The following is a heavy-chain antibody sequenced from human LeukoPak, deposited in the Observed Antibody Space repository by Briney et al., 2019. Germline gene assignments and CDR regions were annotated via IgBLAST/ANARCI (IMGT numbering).Heavy chain of an antibody. Sequence: GGSLRLSCAASGFTFSSYAMSWVRQAPGKGLEWVSAISGSGGSTYYADSVKGRFTISRDNSKNTLYLQMNSLRAEDTAVYYCSKDRYSRGWCNLASWGREPLVPAPS. V-gene: IGHV3-23*01. CDR1: GFTFSSYA. CDR3: SKDRYSRGWCNLAS. D-gene: IGHD6-19*01. CDR2: ISGSGGST. J-gene: IGHJ4*02.